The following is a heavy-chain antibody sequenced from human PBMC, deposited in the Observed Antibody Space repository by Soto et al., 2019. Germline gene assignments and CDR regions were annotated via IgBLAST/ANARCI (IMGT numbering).Heavy chain of an antibody. V-gene: IGHV5-51*01. CDR3: ARPANTVADHFDL. D-gene: IGHD4-17*01. CDR2: IYPSDSDT. Sequence: GESLKISCQVSGYTFTIYWIGWVRQMPGKGLEWMGIIYPSDSDTRYSPSFQGQVTISADQSINTAYLQWDSLKASDTAIYYCARPANTVADHFDLWGQGTPVAVSS. J-gene: IGHJ4*02. CDR1: GYTFTIYW.